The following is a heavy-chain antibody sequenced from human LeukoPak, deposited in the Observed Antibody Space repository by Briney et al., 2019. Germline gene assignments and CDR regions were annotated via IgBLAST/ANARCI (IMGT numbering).Heavy chain of an antibody. CDR2: IKSKTDGGTT. CDR1: GFTHSNAW. D-gene: IGHD3-3*01. Sequence: GGSLRLSCAASGFTHSNAWMSWVGQAPGKGLEWVGRIKSKTDGGTTDYAAPVKGRFTISRDVSKSTLYLQMNSLKTEDTAVYYCTTEIRYDFWSGYQNFDYWGQGTLVTVSS. J-gene: IGHJ4*02. V-gene: IGHV3-15*01. CDR3: TTEIRYDFWSGYQNFDY.